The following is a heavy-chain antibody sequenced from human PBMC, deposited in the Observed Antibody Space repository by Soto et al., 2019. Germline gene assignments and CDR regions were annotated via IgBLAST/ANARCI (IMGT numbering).Heavy chain of an antibody. J-gene: IGHJ6*02. CDR2: INQSGNT. CDR1: GGSFSGYY. CDR3: ARPSYALNWDFHYGMQV. V-gene: IGHV4-34*01. D-gene: IGHD2-2*01. Sequence: SDTLSLTCGVAGGSFSGYYWTWIRQIPGKGLEWIGEINQSGNTKYNPSLMSRVTMSVDTSRNQFSLKLRSVTAADTAVYYCARPSYALNWDFHYGMQVWGQGTSVTVSS.